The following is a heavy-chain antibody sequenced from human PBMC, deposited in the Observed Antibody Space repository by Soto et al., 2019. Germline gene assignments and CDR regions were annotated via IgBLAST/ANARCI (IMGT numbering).Heavy chain of an antibody. CDR3: ARLGRGFRFHYYCGLDV. J-gene: IGHJ6*02. V-gene: IGHV3-74*02. CDR1: GFTFSSHW. Sequence: EVQLLESGGGLVQPGGSLRLSCVASGFTFSSHWMHWVRQAPGKGLVWVSRIESDGSSTTYADYVRGRFIISRDNAKNTLYLQMNSLRAEDTAVYYCARLGRGFRFHYYCGLDVWGPGTTVTVSS. D-gene: IGHD3-10*01. CDR2: IESDGSST.